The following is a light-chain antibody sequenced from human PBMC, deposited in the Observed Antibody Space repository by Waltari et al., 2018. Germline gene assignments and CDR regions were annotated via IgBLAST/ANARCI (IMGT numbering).Light chain of an antibody. J-gene: IGKJ4*01. CDR2: DAY. V-gene: IGKV3-15*01. Sequence: EIVMTQSPATLSVSPGESATVSCRASQSVRANLAWYQQRPCQAPRLLIYDAYTRATGVPPRFSGTGFGTEFALTISSLRSEDFAVYYCQQYENWPPLTFGGGTKVEIK. CDR3: QQYENWPPLT. CDR1: QSVRAN.